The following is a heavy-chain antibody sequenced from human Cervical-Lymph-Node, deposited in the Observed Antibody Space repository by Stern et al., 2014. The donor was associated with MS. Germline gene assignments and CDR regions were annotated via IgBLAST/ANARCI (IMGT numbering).Heavy chain of an antibody. CDR1: GFTVSRDY. Sequence: VQLVESVGGVIQPGGSLRLSCTASGFTVSRDYMTWVRQAPGKGLEWVSLITNVGSTFYTDSVKGRFTISRDDSKNTVYLHMTSLRAEDTAMYYRARDTSSPERSDWWGQGTLVTVSS. V-gene: IGHV3-53*01. CDR3: ARDTSSPERSDW. CDR2: ITNVGST. D-gene: IGHD1-1*01. J-gene: IGHJ4*02.